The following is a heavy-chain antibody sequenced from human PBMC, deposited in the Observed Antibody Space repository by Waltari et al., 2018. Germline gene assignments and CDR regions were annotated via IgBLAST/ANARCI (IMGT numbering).Heavy chain of an antibody. V-gene: IGHV4-34*01. CDR3: ARGSKWWRHAKFDY. CDR2: INHSGST. Sequence: QVQLQQWGAGLLKPSETLSLTCAVYGGSFSGYYWSWLRQPPGQGLEWIGEINHSGSTNYNPSLKSRVTISVDTSKNQFSLKLSSVTAADTAVYYCARGSKWWRHAKFDYWGQGTLVTVSS. D-gene: IGHD2-15*01. CDR1: GGSFSGYY. J-gene: IGHJ4*02.